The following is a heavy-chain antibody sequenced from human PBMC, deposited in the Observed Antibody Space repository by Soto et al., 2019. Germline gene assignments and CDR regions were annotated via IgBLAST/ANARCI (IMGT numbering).Heavy chain of an antibody. D-gene: IGHD6-6*01. J-gene: IGHJ5*02. CDR1: GGSISSSGFS. V-gene: IGHV4-30-2*01. Sequence: PSETLSLTCAVSGGSISSSGFSWSWIRQPPGKGLEWIGYFYPSGNTYYNPSLRSRVTISVDWSKNQFSLRLSSVTAADTAVYYCARAEYSTSSNWFDPWGQGTLVPSPQ. CDR3: ARAEYSTSSNWFDP. CDR2: FYPSGNT.